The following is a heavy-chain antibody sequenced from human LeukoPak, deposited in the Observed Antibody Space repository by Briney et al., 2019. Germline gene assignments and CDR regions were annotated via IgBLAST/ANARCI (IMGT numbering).Heavy chain of an antibody. Sequence: ASVKVSCKASGYTFTGYYMHWVRQAPGQGLEWMAWINPNSGGTNYAQKFQGRVTMTRDTSISTAYMELSRLRSDDTAVYYCAXSVLSSTSLYYYYMDVWGKGTTVTVSS. CDR2: INPNSGGT. CDR1: GYTFTGYY. V-gene: IGHV1-2*02. D-gene: IGHD2-2*01. J-gene: IGHJ6*03. CDR3: AXSVLSSTSLYYYYMDV.